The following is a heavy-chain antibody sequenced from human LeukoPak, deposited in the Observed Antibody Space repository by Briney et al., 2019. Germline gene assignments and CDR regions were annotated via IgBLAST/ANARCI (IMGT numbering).Heavy chain of an antibody. CDR2: IHSDGIT. V-gene: IGHV3-53*01. CDR1: GFTVSSNY. Sequence: GGSLRLSCAASGFTVSSNYMSWVRQAPGKELKWVSVIHSDGITCYAHSVKGRFTISRDNSINTLYLQMSNLRAEDTALYYCASTSIIRGYDHDQYYWGQGTLVTVSS. CDR3: ASTSIIRGYDHDQYY. D-gene: IGHD5-12*01. J-gene: IGHJ4*02.